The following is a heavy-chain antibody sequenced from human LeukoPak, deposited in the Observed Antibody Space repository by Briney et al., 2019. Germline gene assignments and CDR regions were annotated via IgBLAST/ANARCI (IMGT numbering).Heavy chain of an antibody. V-gene: IGHV3-30-3*01. CDR1: GFTFSNHA. CDR2: ISYHGSAQ. Sequence: QTGGSLRLSCAASGFTFSNHAMYWIRQAPGNGLEWVAAISYHGSAQYSAGDVKGRFTISRDNSNNMVYLQMNSLRVEDTAVYYCVRSAFHAGSGNYYDYWGQGTLVTVSS. D-gene: IGHD3-22*01. J-gene: IGHJ4*02. CDR3: VRSAFHAGSGNYYDY.